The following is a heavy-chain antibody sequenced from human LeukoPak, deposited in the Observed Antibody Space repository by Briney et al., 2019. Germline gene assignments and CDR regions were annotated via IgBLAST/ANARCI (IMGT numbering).Heavy chain of an antibody. CDR3: ATGGTKTATGRMGY. D-gene: IGHD1-1*01. Sequence: GGSLRLSCAASGFTFSNYGMHWVRQAPGKGREWVAVISYDGSNKNYADSVEGRFTISRDNSKNTYLQMNSLRPEDTAVYYCATGGTKTATGRMGYWGQGTLVTVSS. J-gene: IGHJ4*02. CDR1: GFTFSNYG. CDR2: ISYDGSNK. V-gene: IGHV3-30*03.